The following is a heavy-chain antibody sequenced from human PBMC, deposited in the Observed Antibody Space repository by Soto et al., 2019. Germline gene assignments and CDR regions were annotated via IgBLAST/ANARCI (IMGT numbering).Heavy chain of an antibody. D-gene: IGHD3-22*01. CDR1: GYSLTSYW. J-gene: IGHJ6*02. CDR2: IYTGDSDT. Sequence: PGESLKISCKGSGYSLTSYWNGWVRQMPGKGLEWMGIIYTGDSDTRYSPSFPGQVTISADKSISTAYLQWSSLKASDTAMYYCARSGYYDSSGSSNYDYYGMDVWGQGATVTVSS. V-gene: IGHV5-51*01. CDR3: ARSGYYDSSGSSNYDYYGMDV.